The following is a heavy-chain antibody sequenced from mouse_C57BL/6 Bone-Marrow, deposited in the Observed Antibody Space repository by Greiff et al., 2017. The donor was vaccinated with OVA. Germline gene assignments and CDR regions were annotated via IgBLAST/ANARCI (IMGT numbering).Heavy chain of an antibody. D-gene: IGHD1-1*01. V-gene: IGHV1-54*01. CDR2: INPGSGGT. CDR3: AIPFYYYGSREDPWFAY. Sequence: VQLQQSGAELVRPGTSVKVSCKASGYAFTNYLIEWVKQRPGQGLEWIGVINPGSGGTNYNEKFKGKATLTADKSSSTAYMQLSSLTSEDSAVYYCAIPFYYYGSREDPWFAYWGQGTLVTVSA. CDR1: GYAFTNYL. J-gene: IGHJ3*01.